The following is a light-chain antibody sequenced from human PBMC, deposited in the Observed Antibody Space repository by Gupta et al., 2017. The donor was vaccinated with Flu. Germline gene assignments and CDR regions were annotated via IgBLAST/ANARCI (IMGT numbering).Light chain of an antibody. Sequence: TLSLSPGERAALSCRAGQSVSSCLAWYQQKPGLAPRLLIYDASNRATGIQARFSGTGCGTDFTLTISSQEPEDFAVYYCQQRRYAPRGLTFGGGTKVEIK. CDR2: DAS. CDR1: QSVSSC. V-gene: IGKV3-11*01. J-gene: IGKJ4*01. CDR3: QQRRYAPRGLT.